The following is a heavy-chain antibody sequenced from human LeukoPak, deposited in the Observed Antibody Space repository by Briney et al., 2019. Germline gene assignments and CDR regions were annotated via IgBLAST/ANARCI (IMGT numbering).Heavy chain of an antibody. CDR2: IFGSGGSA. CDR1: GCTFNNYA. Sequence: PGGSLRLSCAAYGCTFNNYAMYWVRQAPGKGLEWVSGIFGSGGSAHYADSVKGRFTISRDNSKNTVYLQLDSLRVEDTAVYYCGKTTVGYSSGRYPGWPVDYWGQGTLVTVSS. CDR3: GKTTVGYSSGRYPGWPVDY. V-gene: IGHV3-23*01. J-gene: IGHJ4*02. D-gene: IGHD2-15*01.